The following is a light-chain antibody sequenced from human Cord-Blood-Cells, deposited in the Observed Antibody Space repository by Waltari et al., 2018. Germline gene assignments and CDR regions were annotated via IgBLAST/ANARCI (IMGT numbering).Light chain of an antibody. CDR2: AAS. V-gene: IGKV1-39*01. Sequence: DIHRTQSPSSLSASVGDSVTITCRASQSISSYLNWYQQKPGKAPKLLIYAASSLQSGVPSRCSGSGAGTDVTLTISSLQPEDFATYYCQQSYSTPCTFGQGTKLEIK. CDR3: QQSYSTPCT. CDR1: QSISSY. J-gene: IGKJ2*02.